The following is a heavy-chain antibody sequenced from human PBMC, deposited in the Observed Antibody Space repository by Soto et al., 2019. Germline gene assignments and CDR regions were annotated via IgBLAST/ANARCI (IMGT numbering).Heavy chain of an antibody. Sequence: SETLYLPCAVSCYSVSSAGYSWSWVRQPPGKGLEWIGYIFHTGSTYYNPSLRSRVTISIDKSKNQFSLNLSSVTAADTAVYYCARENRLGTSYCDSWGQGT. CDR2: IFHTGST. CDR3: ARENRLGTSYCDS. CDR1: CYSVSSAGYS. D-gene: IGHD7-27*01. V-gene: IGHV4-30-2*01. J-gene: IGHJ4*02.